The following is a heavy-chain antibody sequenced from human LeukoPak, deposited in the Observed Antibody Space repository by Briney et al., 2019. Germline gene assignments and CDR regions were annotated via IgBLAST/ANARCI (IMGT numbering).Heavy chain of an antibody. CDR1: GFTFSSFG. CDR2: ISGSGGST. CDR3: AKDVGLWEGLSFSYFDY. V-gene: IGHV3-23*01. J-gene: IGHJ4*02. D-gene: IGHD5-18*01. Sequence: TGGSLRLSCAASGFTFSSFGMSWVRQAPGKGLEWVSAISGSGGSTYYADSVKGRFTISRDNSKNTLYLQMNSLRAEDTAVYYCAKDVGLWEGLSFSYFDYWGQGTLVTVSS.